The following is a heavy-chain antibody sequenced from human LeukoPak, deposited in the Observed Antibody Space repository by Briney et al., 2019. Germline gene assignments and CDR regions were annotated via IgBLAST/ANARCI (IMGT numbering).Heavy chain of an antibody. CDR2: ISSSSSYI. Sequence: GGSLRLSCAASGFTFSSYSMNWVRQSPGKGLEWVSSISSSSSYIYYADSVKGRFTISRDNAKNSLYLQMSSLRAEDTAVYYCARNYGDYVLNYYYYMDVWGKGTTVTVSS. V-gene: IGHV3-21*01. J-gene: IGHJ6*03. CDR1: GFTFSSYS. D-gene: IGHD4-17*01. CDR3: ARNYGDYVLNYYYYMDV.